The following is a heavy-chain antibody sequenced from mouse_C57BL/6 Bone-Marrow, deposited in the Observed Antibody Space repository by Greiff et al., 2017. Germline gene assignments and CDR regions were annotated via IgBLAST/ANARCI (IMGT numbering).Heavy chain of an antibody. CDR3: ARNENYYDYGDVGFAY. Sequence: QVQLKQSGPGLVQPSQRLSITCTVSGFSLTSYGVHWVRQSPGKGLEWLGVIWSGGSTDYNAAFISRLSISKDNSKSQVFFKMNSLQADDTAIYYCARNENYYDYGDVGFAYWGQGTLVTVSA. CDR2: IWSGGST. V-gene: IGHV2-2*01. CDR1: GFSLTSYG. J-gene: IGHJ3*01. D-gene: IGHD2-4*01.